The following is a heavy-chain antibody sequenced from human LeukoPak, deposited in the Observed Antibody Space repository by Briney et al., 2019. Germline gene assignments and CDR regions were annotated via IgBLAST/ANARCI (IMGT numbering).Heavy chain of an antibody. V-gene: IGHV4-61*09. Sequence: SETPSLTCTVSGDSLTSGSRYWSWIRQPAGKGLEWIGHFYSSTRTTYNPSLESRVTISGDTAKNQFSLKLDSVTAADTAVYFCARCMSELDYGDYAYYYHMDVWGKGATVTVSS. CDR3: ARCMSELDYGDYAYYYHMDV. CDR1: GDSLTSGSRY. J-gene: IGHJ6*04. CDR2: FYSSTRT. D-gene: IGHD4-17*01.